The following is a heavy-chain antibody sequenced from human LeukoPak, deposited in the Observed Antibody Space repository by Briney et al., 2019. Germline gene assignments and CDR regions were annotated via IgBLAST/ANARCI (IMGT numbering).Heavy chain of an antibody. V-gene: IGHV1-69*05. CDR2: IFPIFGTA. CDR1: GGTFSSYA. J-gene: IGHJ5*02. Sequence: SVKVSCKASGGTFSSYAISWVRQAPGQGLEWMGRIFPIFGTANYAQKFQGRVTITTDESTSTAYMELSSLRSEDTAVYYCARARAYGSGTYYKKNWFDPWGQGTLVTVSS. D-gene: IGHD3-10*01. CDR3: ARARAYGSGTYYKKNWFDP.